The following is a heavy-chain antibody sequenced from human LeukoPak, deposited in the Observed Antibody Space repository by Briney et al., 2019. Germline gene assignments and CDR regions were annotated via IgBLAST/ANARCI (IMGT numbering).Heavy chain of an antibody. CDR2: INPNSGGT. V-gene: IGHV1-2*02. CDR1: GYTFTDYY. Sequence: ASVKASCKASGYTFTDYYIHWVRQAPGQGLEWMGWINPNSGGTNYAQKFQGRVTMTRDTSISTAYMELSGLYSDDTAVYYCARDYPGMITGVEKYFFDYWGQGTLVTVSS. CDR3: ARDYPGMITGVEKYFFDY. D-gene: IGHD7-27*01. J-gene: IGHJ4*02.